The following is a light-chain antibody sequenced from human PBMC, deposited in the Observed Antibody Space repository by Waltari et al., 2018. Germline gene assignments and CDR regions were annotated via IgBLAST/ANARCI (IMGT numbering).Light chain of an antibody. V-gene: IGLV4-69*01. CDR1: RDHSLYD. CDR3: QTWDPYIVV. Sequence: QLVLTQSPSASASLGASVKIPCTLSRDHSLYDIAWHQQHRERGPRFLMRLNSDGSHTKVDGIPDRFSGSSSGAERYLIISSLQYEDEADYYCQTWDPYIVVFGGGTKLTVL. CDR2: LNSDGSH. J-gene: IGLJ2*01.